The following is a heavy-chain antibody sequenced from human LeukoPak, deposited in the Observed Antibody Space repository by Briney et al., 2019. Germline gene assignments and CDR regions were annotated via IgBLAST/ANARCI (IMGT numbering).Heavy chain of an antibody. V-gene: IGHV1-24*01. CDR2: FDPEDGET. J-gene: IGHJ4*02. D-gene: IGHD4-17*01. Sequence: ASVKVSCKVSGYTLAQLSMHWVRQAPGKGLEWVGEFDPEDGETIYAQKVQGRVTMTGDTSTDTAYLELSSLTTEDTAVYYFSASPFTVTTNFDYWGQGTLVSVSS. CDR3: SASPFTVTTNFDY. CDR1: GYTLAQLS.